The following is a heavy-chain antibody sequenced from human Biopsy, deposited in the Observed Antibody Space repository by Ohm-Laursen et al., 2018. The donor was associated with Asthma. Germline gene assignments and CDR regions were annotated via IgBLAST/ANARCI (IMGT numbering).Heavy chain of an antibody. CDR1: GYTFNSAG. D-gene: IGHD3-10*01. Sequence: ASVKVSCKTSGYTFNSAGITWVRQAPGQGLEWMGWISVYNGNTKVAQKLQDRVTMITDTSTSTAYTELRSLRSDDTAVYFCARAVDYSHYYGIDVWGQGTTVTVS. J-gene: IGHJ6*02. V-gene: IGHV1-18*01. CDR3: ARAVDYSHYYGIDV. CDR2: ISVYNGNT.